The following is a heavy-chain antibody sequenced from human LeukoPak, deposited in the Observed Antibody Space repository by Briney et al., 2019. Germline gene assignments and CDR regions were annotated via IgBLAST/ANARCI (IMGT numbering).Heavy chain of an antibody. CDR1: GFTFSTYA. Sequence: GGSLRLSCAASGFTFSTYAVSWVRQAPGKGLEWVSTIINSGGSSYYADSVKGRFTISRDNSMNTLSLQMNSLRAEDTAVYYCAKGIHGDYGGLHYWGQGTLVTVSS. CDR3: AKGIHGDYGGLHY. J-gene: IGHJ4*02. CDR2: IINSGGSS. D-gene: IGHD4-17*01. V-gene: IGHV3-23*01.